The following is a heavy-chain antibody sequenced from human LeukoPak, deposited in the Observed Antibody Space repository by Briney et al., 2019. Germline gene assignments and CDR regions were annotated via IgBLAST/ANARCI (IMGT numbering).Heavy chain of an antibody. D-gene: IGHD3-10*01. CDR3: ARTTRTRYITLVRGDNDY. Sequence: ASVKVSCKTSGYTFNIFGITWVRQAPGQGLEWMGWISAYNGQTNYAQNLQGRVNMTTDKSTSTAYMELKSLRSDDTAVYYCARTTRTRYITLVRGDNDYWGQGTLVTVSS. CDR1: GYTFNIFG. V-gene: IGHV1-18*01. CDR2: ISAYNGQT. J-gene: IGHJ4*02.